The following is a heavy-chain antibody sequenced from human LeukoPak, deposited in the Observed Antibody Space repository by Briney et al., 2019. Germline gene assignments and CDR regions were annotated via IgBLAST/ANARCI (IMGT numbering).Heavy chain of an antibody. D-gene: IGHD2/OR15-2a*01. V-gene: IGHV1-2*06. CDR2: INPNSGGT. CDR1: GYTFTGYY. J-gene: IGHJ3*02. CDR3: ARESNMYLDAFDI. Sequence: GASVKVSCKASGYTFTGYYIHWVRQAPGQGLEWMGRINPNSGGTNYAQKFQGRVTMTRDTSSSTAYMEGNRLRSDDTAVYYCARESNMYLDAFDIWGQGTMVTVSS.